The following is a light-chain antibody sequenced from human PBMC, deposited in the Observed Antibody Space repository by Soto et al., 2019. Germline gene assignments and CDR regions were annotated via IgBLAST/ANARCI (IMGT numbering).Light chain of an antibody. CDR1: QGISTF. Sequence: DIPLTQSPSFLSASVGDRVTITCRASQGISTFLAWYQQRPGKAPKLLIYAASTLQSGVPSRFSGSGSGTEYTLTISSLQPEDFETYYCQQVISYPPGFGLGTKVYIK. CDR2: AAS. V-gene: IGKV1-9*01. CDR3: QQVISYPPG. J-gene: IGKJ3*01.